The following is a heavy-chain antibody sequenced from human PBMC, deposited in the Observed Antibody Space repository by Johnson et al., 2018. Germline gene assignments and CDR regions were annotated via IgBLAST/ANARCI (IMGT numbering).Heavy chain of an antibody. Sequence: QVQLVQSGAEVKKPGASVKVSCKASGYIFTTYYIHWMRPAPGQGLEWMGIINPSGGSTSYAQKFQGRLTVTRDTSTSTVYMELSSLGSGDTAGYYCARVAVAAHDEAFDIWGQGTMCTVSS. CDR3: ARVAVAAHDEAFDI. D-gene: IGHD6-19*01. V-gene: IGHV1-46*01. CDR1: GYIFTTYY. CDR2: INPSGGST. J-gene: IGHJ3*02.